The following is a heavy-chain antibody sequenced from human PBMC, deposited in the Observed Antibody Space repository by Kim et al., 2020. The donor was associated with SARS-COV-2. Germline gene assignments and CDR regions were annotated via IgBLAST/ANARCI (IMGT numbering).Heavy chain of an antibody. Sequence: SVKVSCKASGGTFSSYAISWVRQAPGQGLEWMGGIIPIFGTANYAQKFQGRVTITADESTSTAYMELSSLRSEDTAVYYCARDKPGYCSSTSCHPPHGMDVWGQGTTVTVSS. CDR3: ARDKPGYCSSTSCHPPHGMDV. CDR1: GGTFSSYA. J-gene: IGHJ6*02. CDR2: IIPIFGTA. V-gene: IGHV1-69*13. D-gene: IGHD2-2*01.